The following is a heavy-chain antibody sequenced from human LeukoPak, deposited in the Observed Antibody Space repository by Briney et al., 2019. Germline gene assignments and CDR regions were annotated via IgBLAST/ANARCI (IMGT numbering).Heavy chain of an antibody. V-gene: IGHV1-69*13. Sequence: GASVKVSCKASGGTFSNYAISWVRQAPGQGLEWMGGITPLFGTAKYAQKFQGRVTITADESTSTAYMELSSLRSEDTAVYYCAREVNDSSGYYYDYWGQGTLVTVSS. CDR3: AREVNDSSGYYYDY. J-gene: IGHJ4*02. CDR2: ITPLFGTA. D-gene: IGHD3-22*01. CDR1: GGTFSNYA.